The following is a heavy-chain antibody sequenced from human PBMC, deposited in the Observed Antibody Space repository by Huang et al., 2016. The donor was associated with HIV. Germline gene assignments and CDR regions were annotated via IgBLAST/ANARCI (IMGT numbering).Heavy chain of an antibody. Sequence: QVQLQESGPGLVTPSETLSLTCIVSGASINSRSYYWGWIRQPPGRGLEGLVSMYSSVSTYSNPSLKSRVTMSVDTSKNEFSLKLRSVTAADTALYYCARHAGSSRRYYFDYWGRGILVTVSS. V-gene: IGHV4-39*01. CDR3: ARHAGSSRRYYFDY. J-gene: IGHJ4*02. CDR2: MYSSVST. CDR1: GASINSRSYY. D-gene: IGHD6-13*01.